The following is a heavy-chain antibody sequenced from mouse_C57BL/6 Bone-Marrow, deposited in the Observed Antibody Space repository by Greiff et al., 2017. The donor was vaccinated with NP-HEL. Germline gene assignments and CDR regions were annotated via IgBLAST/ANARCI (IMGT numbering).Heavy chain of an antibody. V-gene: IGHV1-72*01. D-gene: IGHD1-1*01. CDR3: ARDYDGSSYLYYFDY. CDR1: GYTFTSYW. CDR2: IDPNSGGT. Sequence: QVQLQQPGAELVKPGASVKLSCKASGYTFTSYWMHWVKQRPGRGLEWIGRIDPNSGGTKYNEKFKSKATLTVDKPSSTAYMLLSSLTSEDSAVYYCARDYDGSSYLYYFDYWGQGTTLTVSS. J-gene: IGHJ2*01.